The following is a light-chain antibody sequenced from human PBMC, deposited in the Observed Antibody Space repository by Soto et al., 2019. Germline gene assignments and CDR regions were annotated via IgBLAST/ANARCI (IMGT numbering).Light chain of an antibody. CDR3: QQYKHWPYT. CDR1: QSVSSN. Sequence: EIVMTQSPATLSVSPGERATLSCRASQSVSSNLAWYQQKPGQAPRLLIYGASTRATGIPARFSGSGSGTEFTLTISSLQSEDFAVYYCQQYKHWPYTFGQGTKLEIK. J-gene: IGKJ2*01. CDR2: GAS. V-gene: IGKV3-15*01.